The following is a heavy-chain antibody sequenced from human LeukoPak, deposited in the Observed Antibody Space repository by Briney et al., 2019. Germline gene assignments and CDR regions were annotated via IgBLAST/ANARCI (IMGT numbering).Heavy chain of an antibody. CDR3: ARKGGKQLVLWYQYIFMDV. CDR1: GFTFSSYW. V-gene: IGHV3-7*01. CDR2: IKQDGVGK. D-gene: IGHD6-6*01. J-gene: IGHJ6*03. Sequence: PGGSLRLSCAASGFTFSSYWMTWVRQAPGKGLEWVASIKQDGVGKYYADSVEGRFTISRDNGKSSVYLQMDSLRVEDTARYYSARKGGKQLVLWYQYIFMDVWGNGTTVTVSS.